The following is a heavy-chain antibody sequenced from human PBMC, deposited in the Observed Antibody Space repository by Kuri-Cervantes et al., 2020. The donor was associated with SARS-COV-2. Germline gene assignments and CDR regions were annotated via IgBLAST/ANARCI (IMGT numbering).Heavy chain of an antibody. CDR1: GGSISSYY. V-gene: IGHV4-59*08. CDR2: IYYSGST. J-gene: IGHJ4*02. CDR3: ARRAWRLLNYLDY. Sequence: GSLRLSCTVSGGSISSYYWSWIRQPPGKGLEWIGYIYYSGSTNYNPSLKSRVTISVDTSKNQFSLKLSSVTAADTAVYYCARRAWRLLNYLDYWAREPWSPSPQ. D-gene: IGHD3-22*01.